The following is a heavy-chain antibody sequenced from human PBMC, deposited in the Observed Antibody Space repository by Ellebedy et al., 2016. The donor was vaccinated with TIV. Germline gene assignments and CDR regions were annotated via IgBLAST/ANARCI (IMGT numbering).Heavy chain of an antibody. J-gene: IGHJ5*02. Sequence: GESLKISCAGSGFTFSDYYMSWIRQAPGKGLEWVSYFSSSSSTKYYADSVKVRFTISRDNARTSLYLQMNRLRVDDTAMYYCARSYGARTSGPWGQGTLVTVSS. CDR1: GFTFSDYY. D-gene: IGHD3-16*01. CDR2: FSSSSSTK. CDR3: ARSYGARTSGP. V-gene: IGHV3-11*04.